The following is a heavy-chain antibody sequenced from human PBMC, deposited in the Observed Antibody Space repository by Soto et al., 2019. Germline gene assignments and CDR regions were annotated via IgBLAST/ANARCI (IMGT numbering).Heavy chain of an antibody. Sequence: EVQLLESGGGLVQPGGSLRLSCAASGFTFSSYAMSWVRQAPGKGLEWVSAISGSGGSTYYADSVKGRFTISRDNSKNTLYLQMNSLRAEDTAVYSCAKTGASLDYYYYMDVWGKGTTVTVSS. D-gene: IGHD3-16*01. CDR2: ISGSGGST. J-gene: IGHJ6*03. V-gene: IGHV3-23*01. CDR3: AKTGASLDYYYYMDV. CDR1: GFTFSSYA.